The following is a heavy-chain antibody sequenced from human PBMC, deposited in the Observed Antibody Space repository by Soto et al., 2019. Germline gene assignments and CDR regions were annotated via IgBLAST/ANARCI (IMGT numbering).Heavy chain of an antibody. CDR2: FDPEDGET. V-gene: IGHV1-24*01. CDR3: ARVGVPYSSSWYIYYYGMDV. J-gene: IGHJ6*02. D-gene: IGHD6-13*01. Sequence: ASVKVSCKVSGYTLTELSMHWVRQAPGKGLEWMGGFDPEDGETIYAQKFQGRVTMTEDTSTDTAYMELSSLRSEDTAVYYCARVGVPYSSSWYIYYYGMDVWGQGTTVTVSS. CDR1: GYTLTELS.